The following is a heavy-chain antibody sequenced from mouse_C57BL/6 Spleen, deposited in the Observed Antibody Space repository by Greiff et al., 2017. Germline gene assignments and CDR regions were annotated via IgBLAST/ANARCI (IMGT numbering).Heavy chain of an antibody. V-gene: IGHV1-64*01. J-gene: IGHJ1*03. CDR1: GYTFTSYW. CDR3: AREESLITTVVAGYFDV. CDR2: IHPNSGST. D-gene: IGHD1-1*01. Sequence: QVQLKQSGAELVKPGASVKLSCKASGYTFTSYWMHWVKQRPGQGLEWIGMIHPNSGSTNYNEKFKSKATLTVDKSSSTAYMQLSSLTSEDSAVYYCAREESLITTVVAGYFDVWGTGTTVTVSS.